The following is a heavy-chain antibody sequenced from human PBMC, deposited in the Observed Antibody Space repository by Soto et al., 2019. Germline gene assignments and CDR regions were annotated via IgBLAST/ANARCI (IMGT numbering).Heavy chain of an antibody. CDR1: AGSISTYS. D-gene: IGHD1-26*01. J-gene: IGHJ5*02. CDR2: MYSDGST. CDR3: ARIVVGATVDL. V-gene: IGHV4-4*07. Sequence: PSETLSLTCTVSAGSISTYSWSLIRQPAGQGLEWIGRMYSDGSTTYNPSLKSRVTMSVDTSRNQFSLTLTSVTAADTAVYFCARIVVGATVDLWGQGSLVTVSS.